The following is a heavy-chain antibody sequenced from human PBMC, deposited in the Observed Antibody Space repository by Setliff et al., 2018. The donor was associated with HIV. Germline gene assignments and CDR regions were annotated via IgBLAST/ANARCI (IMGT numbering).Heavy chain of an antibody. Sequence: GSLRLSCAASGFIFSSYAMHWVRQAPGKGLEWVAVMSYDGNNKYYADSVKGRFTISRDNSKNTLFLQMNSLRPEDTAVYHCARDCRVGWVFTYGMDVWGQGTLVTVSS. CDR1: GFIFSSYA. CDR2: MSYDGNNK. J-gene: IGHJ6*02. D-gene: IGHD6-13*01. CDR3: ARDCRVGWVFTYGMDV. V-gene: IGHV3-30*01.